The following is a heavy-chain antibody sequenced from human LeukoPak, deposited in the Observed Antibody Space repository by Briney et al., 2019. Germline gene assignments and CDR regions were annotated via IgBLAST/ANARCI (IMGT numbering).Heavy chain of an antibody. J-gene: IGHJ3*01. CDR1: GFIVGHNY. D-gene: IGHD5-18*01. CDR2: IYSGGVYSDGTT. Sequence: GGSLRLSCAASGFIVGHNYMSWFRQAPGKGLEWVSIIYSGGVYSDGTTHYADSVKGRFTISRDSSKNTLYLQMNSLRAEDTAVYYCARRELLGYSYGLGAFNVWGQGTMVTVSS. V-gene: IGHV3-66*04. CDR3: ARRELLGYSYGLGAFNV.